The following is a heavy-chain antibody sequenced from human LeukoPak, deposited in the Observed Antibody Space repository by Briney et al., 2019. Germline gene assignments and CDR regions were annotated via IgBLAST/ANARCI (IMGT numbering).Heavy chain of an antibody. J-gene: IGHJ6*03. Sequence: ASVKVSCKASGYTFTSYGISWVRQAPGQGLEWMGWISAYNGNTNYAQKLQGRVTMTTDTSTSTAYVELRSLRSDDTAVYYCARDCSSTRGRCYYYMDVWGKGTTVTVSS. CDR2: ISAYNGNT. CDR3: ARDCSSTRGRCYYYMDV. CDR1: GYTFTSYG. V-gene: IGHV1-18*01. D-gene: IGHD2-2*01.